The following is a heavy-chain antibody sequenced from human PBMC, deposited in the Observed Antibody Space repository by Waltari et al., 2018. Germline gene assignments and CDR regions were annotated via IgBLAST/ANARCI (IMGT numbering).Heavy chain of an antibody. CDR3: ARDRGYFDY. CDR2: IKEDGGEK. D-gene: IGHD3-10*01. CDR1: GLTFSTFW. Sequence: EVQLVESGGGLVQPGGSLRLSWSASGLTFSTFWIRWVRQAPGKGLEWVASIKEDGGEKYYVDSLKGRIIISRDNAKNSLYLQMNSLRVEDTAVYYCARDRGYFDYWGLGTLVTVSS. J-gene: IGHJ4*02. V-gene: IGHV3-7*01.